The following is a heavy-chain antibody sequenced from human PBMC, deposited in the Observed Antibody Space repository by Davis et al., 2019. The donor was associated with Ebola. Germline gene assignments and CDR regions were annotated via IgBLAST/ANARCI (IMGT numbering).Heavy chain of an antibody. V-gene: IGHV4-59*08. D-gene: IGHD3-22*01. CDR3: ARWGYYYDSSGYYGDAFDI. Sequence: SETLSLTCPVSGGSISSYYWSWIRQPPGKGLEWIGYIYYSGSTNYNPSLKSRVTISVDTSKNQFSLKLSSVTAADTAVYYCARWGYYYDSSGYYGDAFDIWGQGTMVTVSS. CDR2: IYYSGST. J-gene: IGHJ3*02. CDR1: GGSISSYY.